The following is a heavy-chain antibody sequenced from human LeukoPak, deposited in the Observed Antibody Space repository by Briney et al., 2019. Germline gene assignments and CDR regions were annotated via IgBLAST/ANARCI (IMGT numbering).Heavy chain of an antibody. CDR3: ATFLAIVTARDSLYFQH. Sequence: GGSLRLSCAASGFTFSDYYMSWIRQAPGKGLEWVSYISSSGSTIYYADSVKGRFTISRDNAKNSLYLQMNSLRAEDTAVYYCATFLAIVTARDSLYFQHWGQGTLVTVSS. CDR1: GFTFSDYY. J-gene: IGHJ1*01. V-gene: IGHV3-11*01. CDR2: ISSSGSTI. D-gene: IGHD3-3*02.